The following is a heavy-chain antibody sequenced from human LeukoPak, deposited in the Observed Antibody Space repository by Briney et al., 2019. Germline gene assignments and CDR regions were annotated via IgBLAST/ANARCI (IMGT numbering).Heavy chain of an antibody. J-gene: IGHJ3*02. Sequence: GGSLRLSCAASGFTLCSLLMHWVRHATGKGLVWLSRLSDDGSTRTYADSVKGRFTISRDNAKNTLYLQMNRRRPEATAVYYCVRHNAAHAFDIWGQGTLVIVSS. CDR3: VRHNAAHAFDI. CDR1: GFTLCSLL. V-gene: IGHV3-74*03. CDR2: LSDDGSTR. D-gene: IGHD1-1*01.